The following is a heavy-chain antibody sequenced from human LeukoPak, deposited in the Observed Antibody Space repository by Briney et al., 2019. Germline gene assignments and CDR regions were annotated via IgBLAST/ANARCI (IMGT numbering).Heavy chain of an antibody. D-gene: IGHD4-17*01. CDR3: AVRWDRTTVTPSYYYGMDV. CDR1: GGSFSGYY. V-gene: IGHV4-34*01. CDR2: INHSGST. Sequence: PSETLSLTCAVYGGSFSGYYWSWIRQPPGKGLEWIGEINHSGSTNYNPSLKSRATISVDTSKNQFSLKLSSVTAADTAVYYCAVRWDRTTVTPSYYYGMDVWGQGTTVTVS. J-gene: IGHJ6*02.